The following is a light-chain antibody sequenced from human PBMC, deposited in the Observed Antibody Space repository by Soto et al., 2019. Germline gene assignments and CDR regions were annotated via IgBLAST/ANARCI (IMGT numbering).Light chain of an antibody. CDR3: QQYGSSPGT. V-gene: IGKV3-20*01. J-gene: IGKJ1*01. Sequence: EIVWTQSPGTLSSSPGERATLSCRASQSVSSSYLAWYQQKPGQAPRLLIYGASSRATGIPDRFSGSGSGADFTLTISRLEPEDFAVYYCQQYGSSPGTFGQGTKVDI. CDR1: QSVSSSY. CDR2: GAS.